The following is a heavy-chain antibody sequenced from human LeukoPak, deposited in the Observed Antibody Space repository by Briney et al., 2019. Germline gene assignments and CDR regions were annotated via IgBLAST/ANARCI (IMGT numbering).Heavy chain of an antibody. CDR2: ISDTGTT. D-gene: IGHD3-22*01. CDR1: GGSITSYTYY. V-gene: IGHV4-61*01. J-gene: IGHJ4*02. CDR3: ATGYYEPFEK. Sequence: SETLSLTCTVSGGSITSYTYYWGWIRQPPGKGPEWIGCISDTGTTKYNPAFKSRVTISVDTSKNQFSLKLTSVTAADTAVYFCATGYYEPFEKWGQGTLVSVSS.